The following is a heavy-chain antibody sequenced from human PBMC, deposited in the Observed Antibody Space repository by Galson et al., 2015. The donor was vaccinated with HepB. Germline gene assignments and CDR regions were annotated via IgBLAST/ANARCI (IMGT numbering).Heavy chain of an antibody. CDR2: TYYRSKRFH. J-gene: IGHJ4*02. V-gene: IGHV6-1*01. D-gene: IGHD6-13*01. CDR3: AREQLSSFDY. CDR1: GDSVSTHSAA. Sequence: CAISGDSVSTHSAAWNWIRQSPSRGLEWLGRTYYRSKRFHDYAVSVKSRITINPDTSKNQFSLQLNSVTPEDAAVYYCAREQLSSFDYWGPGTLVTVSS.